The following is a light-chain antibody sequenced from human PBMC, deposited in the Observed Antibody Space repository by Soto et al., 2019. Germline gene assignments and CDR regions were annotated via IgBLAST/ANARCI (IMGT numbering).Light chain of an antibody. CDR1: QSVSSSY. CDR2: GAS. CDR3: QQYGRSPLST. J-gene: IGKJ3*01. Sequence: EIVLTQSPGTLSLSPGERATLSCRASQSVSSSYLAWYQQKPGQAPRLLIHGASSRATGIPDRFSGSGSGTDFTLTISRLEPEDFAVYYCQQYGRSPLSTFGPGTKVDIK. V-gene: IGKV3-20*01.